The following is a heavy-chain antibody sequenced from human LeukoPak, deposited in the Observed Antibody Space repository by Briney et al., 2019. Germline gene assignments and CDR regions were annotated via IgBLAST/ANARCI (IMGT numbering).Heavy chain of an antibody. Sequence: GGSLRLSCAASGFTFSSYSMNWVRQAPGKGLEWVSSISSSSSYIYYADSVKGRFTISRDNSKNTLYLQMNSLRAEDTAVYYCARDRVSSRSTFDYWGQGTLVTVSS. J-gene: IGHJ4*02. CDR1: GFTFSSYS. CDR3: ARDRVSSRSTFDY. D-gene: IGHD6-13*01. CDR2: ISSSSSYI. V-gene: IGHV3-21*01.